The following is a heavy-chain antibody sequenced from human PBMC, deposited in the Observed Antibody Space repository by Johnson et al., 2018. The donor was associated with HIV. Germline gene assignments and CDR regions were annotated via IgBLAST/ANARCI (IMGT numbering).Heavy chain of an antibody. V-gene: IGHV3-30*18. CDR1: GFTFSSYG. Sequence: QVQLVESGGGVVQPGRSLRLSCAASGFTFSSYGMHWVRQAPGKGLEWVAVISYDGSNKYYADSVKGRFTISRDNSKNTLYLQMNSLRAEDTAVYYCAKGREQLVPGVGDALDIWGQGTMVTVSS. CDR3: AKGREQLVPGVGDALDI. CDR2: ISYDGSNK. D-gene: IGHD6-6*01. J-gene: IGHJ3*02.